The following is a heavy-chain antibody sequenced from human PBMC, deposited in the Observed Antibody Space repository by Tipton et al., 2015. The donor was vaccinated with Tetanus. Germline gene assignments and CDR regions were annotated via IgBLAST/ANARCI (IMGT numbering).Heavy chain of an antibody. D-gene: IGHD3-10*01. CDR2: IYYSGST. CDR1: GASISSGGYF. J-gene: IGHJ6*02. V-gene: IGHV4-31*02. Sequence: LRLSCTVSGASISSGGYFWNWIRHHPGKGLEWIGYIYYSGSTFYNPSLKSRVAISVDTSKNQFFLKLNSVTAADTAVYYCARGDYYGSGTYDVWGQGTTVTVPS. CDR3: ARGDYYGSGTYDV.